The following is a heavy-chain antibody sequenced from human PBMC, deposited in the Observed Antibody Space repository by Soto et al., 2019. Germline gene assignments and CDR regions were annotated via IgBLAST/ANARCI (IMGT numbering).Heavy chain of an antibody. CDR3: ARARRGYCSSTSCYGSNWFDP. V-gene: IGHV4-34*01. Sequence: SETLSLTCAVYGWSFSGYYWSWIRQPPGKGLEWIGEINHSGSTNYNPSLKSRVTISVDTSKNQFSLKLSSVTAADTAVYYCARARRGYCSSTSCYGSNWFDPWGQGTLVTVS. D-gene: IGHD2-2*01. CDR1: GWSFSGYY. J-gene: IGHJ5*02. CDR2: INHSGST.